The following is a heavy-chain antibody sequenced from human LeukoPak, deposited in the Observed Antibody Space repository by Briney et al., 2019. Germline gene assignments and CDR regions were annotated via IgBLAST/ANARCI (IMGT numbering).Heavy chain of an antibody. J-gene: IGHJ4*02. Sequence: ASVKVSCKASGDTFSSYSISWVRQDPGQGLEWMGWISAYNGNTNYAQKLQGKVTMTTDTSTSTAYMELRSLRSDDTAVYYCARDRMERDILTGYRLYYFDYWGQGTLVTVSS. CDR2: ISAYNGNT. D-gene: IGHD3-9*01. CDR1: GDTFSSYS. CDR3: ARDRMERDILTGYRLYYFDY. V-gene: IGHV1-18*01.